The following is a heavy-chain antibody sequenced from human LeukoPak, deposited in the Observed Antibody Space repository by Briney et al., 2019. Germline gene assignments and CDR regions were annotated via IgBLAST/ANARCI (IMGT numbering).Heavy chain of an antibody. CDR3: ARGGYFDWLLGWRWFDP. J-gene: IGHJ5*02. CDR1: GYTFTSYD. CDR2: MNPNSGNT. D-gene: IGHD3-9*01. Sequence: GASVKVSCKASGYTFTSYDINWVRQATGQGLEWMGWMNPNSGNTGYAQKFQGRVAITRNTSISTAYMELSSLRSEDTAVYYCARGGYFDWLLGWRWFDPWGQGTLVTVSS. V-gene: IGHV1-8*03.